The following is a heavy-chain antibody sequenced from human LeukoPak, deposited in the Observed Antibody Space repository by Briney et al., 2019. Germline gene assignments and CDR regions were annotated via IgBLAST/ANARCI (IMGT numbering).Heavy chain of an antibody. CDR1: GFTFSSYS. CDR2: ISSSSSYI. CDR3: ARDSGLPITIFGVVHFGPPDY. V-gene: IGHV3-21*01. D-gene: IGHD3-3*01. Sequence: GGSLRLSRAASGFTFSSYSMNWVRQAPGKGLEWVSSISSSSSYIYYADSVKGRFTISRDNAKNSLYLQMNSLRAEDTAVYYCARDSGLPITIFGVVHFGPPDYWGQGTLVTVSS. J-gene: IGHJ4*02.